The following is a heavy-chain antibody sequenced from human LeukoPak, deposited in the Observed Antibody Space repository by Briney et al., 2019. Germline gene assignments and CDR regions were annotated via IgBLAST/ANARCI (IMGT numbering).Heavy chain of an antibody. V-gene: IGHV3-53*01. D-gene: IGHD7-27*01. J-gene: IGHJ3*02. CDR1: GFSVSSSF. Sequence: PGGSLRLSCAASGFSVSSSFMSWVRQAPGEGLEWVSVIYSIGSTFYADSVKGRFTISRDNSKNTLYLHMNSLRAEDTAVYYCARDRVYLGREDAFDIWGQGTMVTVSS. CDR2: IYSIGST. CDR3: ARDRVYLGREDAFDI.